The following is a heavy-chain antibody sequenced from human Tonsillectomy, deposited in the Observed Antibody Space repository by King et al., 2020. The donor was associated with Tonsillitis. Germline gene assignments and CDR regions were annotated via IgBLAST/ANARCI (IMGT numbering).Heavy chain of an antibody. V-gene: IGHV3-73*02. CDR2: IRNKANSDAT. J-gene: IGHJ6*04. Sequence: VQLVESGGGLVQPGGSLKLSCAASGFTLSGSAMHWVRQASGKGLEWGGRIRNKANSDATAYAASVKGRCTISRDDSKNTAYLQMNSLKTEDTAVYYCTRHLDVWGKGTTVTGSS. CDR3: TRHLDV. CDR1: GFTLSGSA.